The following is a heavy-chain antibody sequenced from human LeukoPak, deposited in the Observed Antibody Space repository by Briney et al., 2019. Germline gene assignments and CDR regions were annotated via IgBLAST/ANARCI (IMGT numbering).Heavy chain of an antibody. CDR1: GFTFSHIG. CDR3: ARDRDSSGLYGGADL. Sequence: GGTLRLSCEASGFTFSHIGMAWVRQAPGKGLEWVSYISSTNGHTYYADSVNGRFAISRDTAKNSLYLQMNSLRVEDTAIYFCARDRDSSGLYGGADLWGQGVLVTVSA. D-gene: IGHD6-19*01. J-gene: IGHJ5*02. V-gene: IGHV3-21*03. CDR2: ISSTNGHT.